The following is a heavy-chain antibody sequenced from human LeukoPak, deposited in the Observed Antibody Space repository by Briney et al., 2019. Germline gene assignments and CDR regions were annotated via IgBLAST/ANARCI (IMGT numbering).Heavy chain of an antibody. CDR3: ARLHDYGDYGAFDY. Sequence: PGGSLRLSCAASGFTFSSYAMHWVRQAPGKGLEWVAVISYDGSNKYYADSVKGRFTISRDNSKNTLYLQMNSLRAEDTAVYYCARLHDYGDYGAFDYWGQGTLVTVSS. CDR2: ISYDGSNK. CDR1: GFTFSSYA. D-gene: IGHD4-17*01. J-gene: IGHJ4*02. V-gene: IGHV3-30*04.